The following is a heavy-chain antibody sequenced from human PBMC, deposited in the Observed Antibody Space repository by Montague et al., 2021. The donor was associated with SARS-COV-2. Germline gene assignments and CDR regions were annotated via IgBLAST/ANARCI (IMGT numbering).Heavy chain of an antibody. CDR3: ARTSGGAYYYAMDV. D-gene: IGHD2-2*01. CDR1: GGSISNYF. V-gene: IGHV4-59*01. J-gene: IGHJ6*02. Sequence: SETLSLTCSVSGGSISNYFWSWIRQTPGKGLEWIGYIYHGGSIDYNPSPKSRVTISVDTSKNQFSVKLSSVTAADTAVYYCARTSGGAYYYAMDVWGQGITVTVSS. CDR2: IYHGGSI.